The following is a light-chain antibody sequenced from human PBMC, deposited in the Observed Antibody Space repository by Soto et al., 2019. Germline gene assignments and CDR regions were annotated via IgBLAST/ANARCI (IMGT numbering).Light chain of an antibody. Sequence: DIQMTQSPSSLSASVGDRVTITCRASQSISSFLNWYQQKPGKAPRLLIYTASSLQSGVPARFSATGSGPDFPLTISSLQPEDFATYYCQQSYSTPETFGQGTKVEIK. V-gene: IGKV1-39*01. J-gene: IGKJ1*01. CDR3: QQSYSTPET. CDR2: TAS. CDR1: QSISSF.